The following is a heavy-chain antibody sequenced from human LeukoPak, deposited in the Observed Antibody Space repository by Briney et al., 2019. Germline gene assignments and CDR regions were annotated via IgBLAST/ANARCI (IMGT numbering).Heavy chain of an antibody. D-gene: IGHD6-19*01. V-gene: IGHV4-39*01. CDR1: GGSISSSSYY. Sequence: PSETLSLTCTVSGGSISSSSYYWGWIRQPPGKGLEWIGSIYYSGSSYYNPSLKSRVTISVDTSKNQFSLKMSSVTAADTAVYYCASLRVAGHKRYFDYWGQGTLVTVSS. CDR3: ASLRVAGHKRYFDY. CDR2: IYYSGSS. J-gene: IGHJ4*02.